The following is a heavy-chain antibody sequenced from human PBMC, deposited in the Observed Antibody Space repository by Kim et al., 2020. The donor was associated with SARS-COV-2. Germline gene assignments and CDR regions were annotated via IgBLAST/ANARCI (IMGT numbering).Heavy chain of an antibody. J-gene: IGHJ4*02. V-gene: IGHV3-23*01. Sequence: GGSLRLSCAASGFTFSSYAMSWVRQAPGKGLEWVSAISGSGGSTYYADSVKGRFTISRDNSKNTLYLQMNSLRAEDTAVYYCAKVARYCSGGSCYSPFDYWGQGTLVTVSS. CDR2: ISGSGGST. CDR1: GFTFSSYA. D-gene: IGHD2-15*01. CDR3: AKVARYCSGGSCYSPFDY.